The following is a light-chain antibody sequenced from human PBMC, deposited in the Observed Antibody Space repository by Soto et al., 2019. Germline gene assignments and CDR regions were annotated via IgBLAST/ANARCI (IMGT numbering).Light chain of an antibody. CDR3: QQYGSSPIT. CDR1: QSVNSNY. J-gene: IGKJ5*01. CDR2: GIS. Sequence: EIVMTQSPATLSVSPGERATLCCRASQSVNSNYLAWYQQKPGQAPRLLIYGISKRATDIPDRFSGSGSGTDFTLTISRLEPEDFAVYYCQQYGSSPITFGQGTRLEIK. V-gene: IGKV3-20*01.